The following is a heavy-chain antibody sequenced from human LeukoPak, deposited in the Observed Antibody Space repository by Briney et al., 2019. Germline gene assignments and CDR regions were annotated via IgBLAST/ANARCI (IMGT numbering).Heavy chain of an antibody. CDR2: IYYRGST. D-gene: IGHD3-9*01. J-gene: IGHJ6*03. V-gene: IGHV4-39*07. CDR3: ARDTLYFVWPYYYYYYYMDV. CDR1: DGSISSSSYY. Sequence: SETLSLTCTVSDGSISSSSYYWGWIRQPPGKGLEWIGSIYYRGSTYYNPSLKSRVTISVDTSKNQFSLKLSSVTAADTAVYYCARDTLYFVWPYYYYYYYMDVWGKGTTVTVSS.